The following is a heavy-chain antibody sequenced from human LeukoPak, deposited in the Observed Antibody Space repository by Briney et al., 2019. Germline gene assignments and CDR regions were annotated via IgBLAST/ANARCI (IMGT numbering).Heavy chain of an antibody. V-gene: IGHV3-23*01. CDR3: AKELSGSSGYWEGMDV. J-gene: IGHJ6*02. CDR2: ISGSGGST. D-gene: IGHD3-22*01. Sequence: GGSLRLSCAASGFTFSSYAMSWVRQAPGKGLEWVSDISGSGGSTYYADSVKGRFTISRDNSKNTLYLQMNSLRAEDTAVYYCAKELSGSSGYWEGMDVWGQGTTVTVSS. CDR1: GFTFSSYA.